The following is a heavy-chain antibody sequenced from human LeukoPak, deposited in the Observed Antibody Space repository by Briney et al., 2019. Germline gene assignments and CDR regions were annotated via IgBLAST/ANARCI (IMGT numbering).Heavy chain of an antibody. CDR1: GFTFDDYA. Sequence: GGSLRLSCAASGFTFDDYAMHWVRRAPGRGLEWVSVISWNSGSIGYADSVKGRFTISRDNAKNSLYLQMNSLRAEDTAVYYCARERVVPAAMQDYYYYYGMDVWGQGTTVTVSS. V-gene: IGHV3-9*01. D-gene: IGHD2-2*01. CDR3: ARERVVPAAMQDYYYYYGMDV. J-gene: IGHJ6*02. CDR2: ISWNSGSI.